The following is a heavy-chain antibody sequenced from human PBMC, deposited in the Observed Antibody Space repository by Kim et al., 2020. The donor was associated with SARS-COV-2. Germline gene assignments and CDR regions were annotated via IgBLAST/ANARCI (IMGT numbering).Heavy chain of an antibody. D-gene: IGHD1-7*01. V-gene: IGHV3-7*01. CDR3: TKGTQPTSGLDY. CDR2: MNPDGSQK. CDR1: KFAFSSSY. Sequence: GGSLRLSCAASKFAFSSSYMGWVRQAPGKGLEWVANMNPDGSQKYYVAFVKGRFTISRDNAKNSLSLQMNALRTDDTGVYYCTKGTQPTSGLDYWGRGT. J-gene: IGHJ4*02.